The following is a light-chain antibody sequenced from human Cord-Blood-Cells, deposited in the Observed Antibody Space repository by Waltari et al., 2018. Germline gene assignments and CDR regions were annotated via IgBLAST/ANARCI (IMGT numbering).Light chain of an antibody. J-gene: IGLJ3*02. CDR1: SSDVGGYNY. V-gene: IGLV2-11*01. Sequence: QSALTQPRSVSGSPGQSVTISCPGTSSDVGGYNYVSWYQQHPGKAPKLMIYDVSKRPSGVPDRFSGCKSGTPASLTISGRQAEDEADYYCCSYAGSYTLGVFGGGTKLTVL. CDR2: DVS. CDR3: CSYAGSYTLGV.